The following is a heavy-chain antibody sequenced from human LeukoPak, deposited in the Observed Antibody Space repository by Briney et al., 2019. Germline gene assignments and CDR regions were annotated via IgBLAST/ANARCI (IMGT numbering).Heavy chain of an antibody. V-gene: IGHV3-23*01. CDR2: ISGSGGST. D-gene: IGHD3-22*01. Sequence: PGGSLRLSCAASGFTFRSYAMSWVRQAPGKGLEWVSAISGSGGSTYYADSVKGRFTISRDNAKNSLYLQMNSLRAEDTAVYYCARVPPRYYYDSSGYPRTFDIWGQGTMVTVSS. CDR1: GFTFRSYA. J-gene: IGHJ3*02. CDR3: ARVPPRYYYDSSGYPRTFDI.